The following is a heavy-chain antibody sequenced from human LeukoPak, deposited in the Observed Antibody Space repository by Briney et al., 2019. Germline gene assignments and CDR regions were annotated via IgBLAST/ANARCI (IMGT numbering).Heavy chain of an antibody. Sequence: GGSLRLSCAASGFTFTSYSMNWVRQAPGKGLEWVSYINGGSGTIYYADSVKGRFTISRDNAKNSLYLQMNSLRAEDTAVYYCARRSGGAGDYWGQGTLVTVSS. V-gene: IGHV3-48*01. D-gene: IGHD5-12*01. CDR2: INGGSGTI. CDR3: ARRSGGAGDY. J-gene: IGHJ4*02. CDR1: GFTFTSYS.